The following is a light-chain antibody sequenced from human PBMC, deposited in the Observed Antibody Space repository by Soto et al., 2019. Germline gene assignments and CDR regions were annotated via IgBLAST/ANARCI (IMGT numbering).Light chain of an antibody. CDR2: DAS. J-gene: IGKJ1*01. V-gene: IGKV1-27*01. CDR3: QHYNKAPWT. CDR1: QDVYTF. Sequence: VXMTQSPSSLSASVGDRVTITCRASQDVYTFLAWYRQRPGRAPELLIYDASTLQAGVPSRFSGDGFGTHFILTISSLQPEDVATYYCQHYNKAPWTFGQGTKV.